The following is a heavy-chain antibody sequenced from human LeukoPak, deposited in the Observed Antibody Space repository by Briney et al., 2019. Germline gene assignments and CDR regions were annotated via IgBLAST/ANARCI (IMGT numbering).Heavy chain of an antibody. J-gene: IGHJ4*02. CDR2: INPSTGST. CDR1: GYTFTSCY. Sequence: ASVKVSCKASGYTFTSCYLHWVRQAPGQGLEWMGIINPSTGSTTYTENFQGRVTMTRDMSTRTVYMELSSLRSEDTAVYYCARVPGYCSSTSCLDFDYWGQGTLVTVSS. V-gene: IGHV1-46*01. CDR3: ARVPGYCSSTSCLDFDY. D-gene: IGHD2-2*01.